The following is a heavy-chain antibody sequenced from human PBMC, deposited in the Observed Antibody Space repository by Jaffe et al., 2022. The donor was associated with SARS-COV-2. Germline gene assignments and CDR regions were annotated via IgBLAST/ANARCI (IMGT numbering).Heavy chain of an antibody. Sequence: EVQLVESGGGLVQPGGSLRLSCAASGFTFSSYAMHWVRQAPGKGLEYVSAISSNGGSTYYANSVKGRFTISRDNSKNTLYLQMGSLRAEDMAVYYCARALPYCGGDCYSDNWFDPWGQGTLVTVSS. CDR1: GFTFSSYA. CDR2: ISSNGGST. D-gene: IGHD2-21*02. V-gene: IGHV3-64*01. CDR3: ARALPYCGGDCYSDNWFDP. J-gene: IGHJ5*02.